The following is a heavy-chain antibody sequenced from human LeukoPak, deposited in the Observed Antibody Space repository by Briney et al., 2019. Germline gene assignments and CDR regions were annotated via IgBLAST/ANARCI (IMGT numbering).Heavy chain of an antibody. V-gene: IGHV3-66*01. Sequence: GGSLRLSCVASGFSVNTYMSWVRQAPGKGLGWVSVLYTGGTTYYADSVKGRFTISRDNSKNTLYLQMDSLRAEDTAVYYCAKGGETSSWYRYWGQGTSVTVSS. CDR3: AKGGETSSWYRY. J-gene: IGHJ4*02. CDR2: LYTGGTT. D-gene: IGHD6-13*01. CDR1: GFSVNTY.